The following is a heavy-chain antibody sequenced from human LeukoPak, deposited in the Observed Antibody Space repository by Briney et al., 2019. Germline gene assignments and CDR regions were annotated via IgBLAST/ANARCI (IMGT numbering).Heavy chain of an antibody. J-gene: IGHJ6*02. V-gene: IGHV4-34*01. Sequence: SSETLSLTCAVYGGSFSGYYWSWIRQPPGKGLEWIGEINHSGSTNYNPSLKSRVTISVDTSKNQFSLKLSSVTAADTAVYYCARRFRGSGLDVWGQGTTVTVSS. CDR3: ARRFRGSGLDV. CDR2: INHSGST. D-gene: IGHD3-10*01. CDR1: GGSFSGYY.